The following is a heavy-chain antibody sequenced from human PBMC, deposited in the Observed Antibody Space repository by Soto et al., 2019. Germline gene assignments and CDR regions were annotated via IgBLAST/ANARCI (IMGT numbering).Heavy chain of an antibody. Sequence: PGGSLRLSCAASGFTFNTYTMNWVRQAPGKGLEWVPYISSSSGTKYYADSVKGRFTISRDNAKNSLYLQMNSLRAEDTAVYYCARDREYQPLPDYWGQGTLVTVSS. CDR3: ARDREYQPLPDY. J-gene: IGHJ4*02. D-gene: IGHD2-2*01. V-gene: IGHV3-48*01. CDR1: GFTFNTYT. CDR2: ISSSSGTK.